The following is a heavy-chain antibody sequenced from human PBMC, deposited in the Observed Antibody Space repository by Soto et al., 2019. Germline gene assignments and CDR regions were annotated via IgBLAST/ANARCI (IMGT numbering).Heavy chain of an antibody. CDR3: ATARPGSYYYYGMDV. V-gene: IGHV3-33*01. J-gene: IGHJ6*02. CDR2: IWYDGSNK. CDR1: GFTFSSYG. D-gene: IGHD1-1*01. Sequence: QVQLVESGGGVVQPGRSLRLSCAASGFTFSSYGMHWVRQAPGKGLEWVAVIWYDGSNKYYADSVKGRFTISRDNSKNSLYLQMTSLRAEDTAVDYCATARPGSYYYYGMDVWGQGTTVTVSS.